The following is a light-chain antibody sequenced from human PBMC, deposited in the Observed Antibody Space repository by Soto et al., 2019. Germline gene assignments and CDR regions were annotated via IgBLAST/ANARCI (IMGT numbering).Light chain of an antibody. CDR2: GVS. V-gene: IGKV3-15*01. Sequence: EIVMTQSPATLSVSPGETATLSCRASQSVAGNLAWYQQKPGQPPRLLISGVSTRATGVPARFSGSGSETDFSLTISSLQIEDFALYYCQQSNNWPPLTFGGGTKVEIK. CDR3: QQSNNWPPLT. J-gene: IGKJ4*01. CDR1: QSVAGN.